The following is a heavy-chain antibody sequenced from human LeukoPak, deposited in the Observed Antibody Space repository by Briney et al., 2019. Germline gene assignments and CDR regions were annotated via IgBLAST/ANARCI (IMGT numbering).Heavy chain of an antibody. D-gene: IGHD3-16*01. V-gene: IGHV4-34*01. Sequence: SETLSLTCAVYGGSFSGYYWSWIRQPPGKGLEWIGEINHSGSTNYNTGLESRVNRRVDTSKNQFTLTLSSVTAADTAVYYCARGLSFAIWPYYYMDVWGKGTTVTVSS. CDR3: ARGLSFAIWPYYYMDV. CDR2: INHSGST. J-gene: IGHJ6*03. CDR1: GGSFSGYY.